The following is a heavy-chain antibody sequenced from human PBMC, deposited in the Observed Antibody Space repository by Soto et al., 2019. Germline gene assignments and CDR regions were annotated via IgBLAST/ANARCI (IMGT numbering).Heavy chain of an antibody. V-gene: IGHV3-7*04. D-gene: IGHD3-16*01. CDR2: INLGGSDK. J-gene: IGHJ4*02. CDR1: GFTFSNYW. CDR3: ARHLIHLGRLYFDS. Sequence: GGSLRLSCATSGFTFSNYWVTWVRQAPGKGLEWVANINLGGSDKCYVDSVKGRFTISRDDAKNSLYLQMNSLRAEDTAVYYCARHLIHLGRLYFDSWGQGALVNVSS.